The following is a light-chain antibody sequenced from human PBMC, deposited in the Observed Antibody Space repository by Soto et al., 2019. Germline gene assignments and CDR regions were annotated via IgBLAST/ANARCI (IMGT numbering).Light chain of an antibody. V-gene: IGLV2-14*01. CDR3: SSYTSSSTWV. J-gene: IGLJ3*02. CDR1: SSDVGGYNY. Sequence: QSALTQPASVSGSPGQSLTISCTGTSSDVGGYNYVSWYQHHPGKAPKLMIYEVSNRPSGVSNRFSGSKSGNTASLTISALQAEDEADYYCSSYTSSSTWVFGGGTQLTVL. CDR2: EVS.